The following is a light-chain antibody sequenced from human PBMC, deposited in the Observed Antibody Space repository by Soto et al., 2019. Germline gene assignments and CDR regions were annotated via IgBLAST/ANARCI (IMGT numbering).Light chain of an antibody. V-gene: IGKV1-5*01. Sequence: IQMTQPPSTLSATVGPSVIITCRANQSISSWLAWYQQKPGKAPKVLIFDASSLESGVPSRFSGSGSATEFTLTISSLQPDDFATYYCQQYSTYPWTFGQGTKVDIK. J-gene: IGKJ1*01. CDR1: QSISSW. CDR3: QQYSTYPWT. CDR2: DAS.